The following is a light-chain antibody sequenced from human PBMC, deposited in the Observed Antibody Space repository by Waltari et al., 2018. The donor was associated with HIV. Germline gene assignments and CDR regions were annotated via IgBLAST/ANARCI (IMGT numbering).Light chain of an antibody. V-gene: IGLV1-44*01. J-gene: IGLJ2*01. Sequence: QSVLTQPPSASGTPGQRVTISCSGSSSNIGNNAVSWYHQFPGTAPKLLIYSNNQRPSGVPDRFSGSKSGTSASLAISGLQSEDEANYYCETLDDNLNGPVFGGGTKLTVL. CDR3: ETLDDNLNGPV. CDR2: SNN. CDR1: SSNIGNNA.